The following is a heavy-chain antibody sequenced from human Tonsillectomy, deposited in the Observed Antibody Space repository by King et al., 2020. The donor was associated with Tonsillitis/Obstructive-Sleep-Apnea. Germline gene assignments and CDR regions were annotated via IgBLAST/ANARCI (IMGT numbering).Heavy chain of an antibody. CDR2: IRSKAYSGTT. Sequence: VQLVESGGGLVKPGRSLRLSCTASGFTFGDYAMSWFRQAPGKGLEGVGFIRSKAYSGTTEYAASVKGRFTISRDDSKSIAYLQMNSLKAEDTAVYYCTSFPGARGGWFDPWGQGTLVTVSS. J-gene: IGHJ5*02. V-gene: IGHV3-49*05. CDR3: TSFPGARGGWFDP. CDR1: GFTFGDYA. D-gene: IGHD1-26*01.